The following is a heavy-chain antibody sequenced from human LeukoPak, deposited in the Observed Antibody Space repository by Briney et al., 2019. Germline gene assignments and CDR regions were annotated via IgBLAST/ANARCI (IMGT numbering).Heavy chain of an antibody. J-gene: IGHJ3*02. CDR1: GGSFSGYY. D-gene: IGHD3-22*01. V-gene: IGHV4-34*01. CDR3: ASSGYYRDAFDI. CDR2: INHSGST. Sequence: PSETLSLTCAVYGGSFSGYYWSWIRQPPGKGLEWIGEINHSGSTNYNPSLKSRVTMSVDTSKNQFSLKLSSVTAADTAVYYCASSGYYRDAFDIWGQGTMVTVSS.